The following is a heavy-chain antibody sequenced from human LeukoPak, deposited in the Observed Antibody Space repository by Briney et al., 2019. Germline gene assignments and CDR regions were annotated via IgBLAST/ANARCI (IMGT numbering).Heavy chain of an antibody. CDR2: IYYSRST. D-gene: IGHD6-19*01. CDR1: GGSISSYY. Sequence: SETLSLTCTVSGGSISSYYWSWIRQPPGKGLEWIGYIYYSRSTNYNRSLKSRVTISVDTSKNQFSLKLSSVTAADTAVYYCARLNIGYSSGWRRNYYYGMDVWGQGTTVTVSS. J-gene: IGHJ6*02. CDR3: ARLNIGYSSGWRRNYYYGMDV. V-gene: IGHV4-59*08.